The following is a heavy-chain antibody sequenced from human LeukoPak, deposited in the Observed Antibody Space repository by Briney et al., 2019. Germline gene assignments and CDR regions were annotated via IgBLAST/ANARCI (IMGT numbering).Heavy chain of an antibody. V-gene: IGHV4-59*08. J-gene: IGHJ5*02. CDR3: AGMTTVVTEPGWFDP. CDR1: GGSISSYY. D-gene: IGHD4-23*01. CDR2: IYYSGST. Sequence: SETLSLTCTVSGGSISSYYWSWIRQPPGKGLEWIGYIYYSGSTNYNPSLKSRVTISVDTSKNQFSLKLSSVTAADTAVYYCAGMTTVVTEPGWFDPWGQGTLVTVSS.